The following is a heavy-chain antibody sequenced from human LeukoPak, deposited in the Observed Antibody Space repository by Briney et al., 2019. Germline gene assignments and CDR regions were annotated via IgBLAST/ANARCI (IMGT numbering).Heavy chain of an antibody. D-gene: IGHD6-19*01. J-gene: IGHJ4*02. V-gene: IGHV3-53*01. Sequence: GGSLRLSCAASGFTVSSNYMSWVRQAPGKGLEWVSVIYSGGSTYYADSVKGRFTISRDNSKNTLYLQMNSLRAEDTAVYYCARGYSSGWWSYYFDYWGQGTLVTVSS. CDR2: IYSGGST. CDR3: ARGYSSGWWSYYFDY. CDR1: GFTVSSNY.